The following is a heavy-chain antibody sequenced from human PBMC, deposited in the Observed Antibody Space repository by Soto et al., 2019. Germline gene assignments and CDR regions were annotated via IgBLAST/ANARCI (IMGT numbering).Heavy chain of an antibody. Sequence: QVQLVQSGAAVKKPGSSVKVSCKASGGTFSSYAISWVRQAPGQGLEWMGGIIPIFGTANYAQKFQGRVTITADESTSKAYMERRTQRSDDRAGNFWGGNRGVNDTGDYVDYWGQGPRVTSP. V-gene: IGHV1-69*12. CDR1: GGTFSSYA. J-gene: IGHJ4*02. D-gene: IGHD3-16*01. CDR2: IIPIFGTA. CDR3: GGNRGVNDTGDYVDY.